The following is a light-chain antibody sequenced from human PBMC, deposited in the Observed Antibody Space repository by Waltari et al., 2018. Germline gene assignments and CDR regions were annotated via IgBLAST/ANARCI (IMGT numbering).Light chain of an antibody. Sequence: QSALTQPRSVSGSPGQSVTISCAGTASDVGDFNSVSWYQQHPGKAPKLVIFDVSKRPSGVPDRFSGSQSGTSASLTVSGLQAEDEAEYYCCAYAGIWVFGGGTKLTVL. V-gene: IGLV2-11*01. CDR2: DVS. CDR1: ASDVGDFNS. CDR3: CAYAGIWV. J-gene: IGLJ3*02.